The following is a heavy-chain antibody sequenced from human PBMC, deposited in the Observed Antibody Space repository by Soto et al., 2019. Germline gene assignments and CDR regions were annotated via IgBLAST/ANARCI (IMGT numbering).Heavy chain of an antibody. CDR3: ASYYDSSGYYRTSYFDY. CDR1: AGTFSSYA. D-gene: IGHD3-22*01. CDR2: IIPIFGTA. J-gene: IGHJ4*02. Sequence: QVQPVQSGAEVKKPGSSVKVSCKASAGTFSSYAISWVRQAPGQGLEWMGGIIPIFGTANYAQKFQGRVTITADESTSTAYMELSSLRSEDTAVYYCASYYDSSGYYRTSYFDYWGQGTLVTVSS. V-gene: IGHV1-69*01.